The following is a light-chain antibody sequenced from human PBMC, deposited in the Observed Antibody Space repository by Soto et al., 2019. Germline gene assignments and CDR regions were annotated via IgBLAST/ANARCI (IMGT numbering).Light chain of an antibody. CDR1: QSVSS. CDR3: QQRSNWPPAIT. J-gene: IGKJ5*01. CDR2: DAS. V-gene: IGKV3-11*01. Sequence: EIVLTQSPATLSLSPGERATLSCRASQSVSSLAWYQQKAGQSPRLLIYDASYRAIGIPARFSGSGSGTDFTLTISSLEPEDFAVYYCQQRSNWPPAITFGQGTRLE.